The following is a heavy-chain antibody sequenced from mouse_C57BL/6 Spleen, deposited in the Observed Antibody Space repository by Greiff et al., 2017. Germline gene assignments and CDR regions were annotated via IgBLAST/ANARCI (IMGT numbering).Heavy chain of an antibody. J-gene: IGHJ2*01. CDR2: ISGGGGNT. CDR1: GFTFSSYT. V-gene: IGHV5-9*01. Sequence: EVQGVESGGGLVKPGGSLKLSCAASGFTFSSYTMSWVRQTPEKRLEWVATISGGGGNTYYPDSVKGRCTISRDNAKNTLYLQMSSLRSEDTALYYCARLLRSLDYWGQGTTLTVSS. D-gene: IGHD1-1*01. CDR3: ARLLRSLDY.